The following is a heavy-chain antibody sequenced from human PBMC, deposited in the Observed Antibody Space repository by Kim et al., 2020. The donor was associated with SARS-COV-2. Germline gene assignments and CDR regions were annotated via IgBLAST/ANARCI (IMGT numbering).Heavy chain of an antibody. CDR3: ARDSPTGRLGKKIMDV. CDR1: GFRFSYYE. CDR2: ISKSGSTI. J-gene: IGHJ6*02. D-gene: IGHD3-16*01. V-gene: IGHV3-48*03. Sequence: GGSLRLSCAASGFRFSYYEMNWVRQAPGKGLEWISYISKSGSTIYYADTVKGRFTISRDNAKNSLFLQMNSLRDEDMGVYYCARDSPTGRLGKKIMDVWGHGTAVTVSS.